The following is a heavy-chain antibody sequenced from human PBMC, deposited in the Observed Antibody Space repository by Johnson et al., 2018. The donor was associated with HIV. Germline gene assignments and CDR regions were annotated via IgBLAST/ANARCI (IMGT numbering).Heavy chain of an antibody. V-gene: IGHV3-66*01. Sequence: VQLVESGGGLVQPGGSLRLSCAASGFTVSSNYMSWVRQAPGKGLEWVSVIYSGGSTYYADPVKGRFTISRDNSKNTLYLQMNSLRAEDKAVYYCARACRDGYTCDVFDSWGQGTMVTVSS. D-gene: IGHD5-24*01. J-gene: IGHJ3*02. CDR2: IYSGGST. CDR1: GFTVSSNY. CDR3: ARACRDGYTCDVFDS.